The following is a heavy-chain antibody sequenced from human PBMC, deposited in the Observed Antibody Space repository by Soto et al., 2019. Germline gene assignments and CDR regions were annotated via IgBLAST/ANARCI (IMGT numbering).Heavy chain of an antibody. CDR2: IIPIFGTA. J-gene: IGHJ3*02. Sequence: GASVKVSCKASGGTFSSYAISWVRQAPGQGLEWMGGIIPIFGTANYAQKFQGRVTITADESTSTAYMELSSLRSEDTAVYYCASWSGSSHYAFDISGQGTMVTVSS. D-gene: IGHD1-26*01. CDR3: ASWSGSSHYAFDI. CDR1: GGTFSSYA. V-gene: IGHV1-69*13.